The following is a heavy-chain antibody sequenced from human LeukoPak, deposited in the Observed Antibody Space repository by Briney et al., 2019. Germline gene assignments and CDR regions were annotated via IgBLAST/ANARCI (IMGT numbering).Heavy chain of an antibody. J-gene: IGHJ5*02. D-gene: IGHD3-10*01. CDR1: GFTVSSNY. CDR2: IYSGGST. Sequence: GGSLILSCAASGFTVSSNYMSWVRQAPGKGLEWVSVIYSGGSTYYADSVKGRFTISRDNSENTLYLQMNSLRAEDTAVYYCARVKKFGELLNWFDPWGQGTLVTVSS. V-gene: IGHV3-66*01. CDR3: ARVKKFGELLNWFDP.